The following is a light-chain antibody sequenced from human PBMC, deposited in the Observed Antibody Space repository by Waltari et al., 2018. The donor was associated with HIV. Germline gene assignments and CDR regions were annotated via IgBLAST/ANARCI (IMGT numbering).Light chain of an antibody. J-gene: IGKJ2*01. CDR1: KNVNRDY. V-gene: IGKV3-20*01. Sequence: VLTQSPGSLSLSPGDSVSLSCRASKNVNRDYLAWYQQRRGQPPTLIVSGTSVRAPGVPDRFSGSGSGTVFTLTINRLEPEDFTTYLCQQFDDWEYTFGQGTHL. CDR3: QQFDDWEYT. CDR2: GTS.